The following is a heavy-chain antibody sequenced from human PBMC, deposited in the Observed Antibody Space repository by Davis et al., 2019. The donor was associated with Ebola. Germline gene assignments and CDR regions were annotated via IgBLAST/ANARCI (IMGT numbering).Heavy chain of an antibody. CDR3: ASSVATPGAFDI. D-gene: IGHD4-23*01. Sequence: GGSLRLPCAASGFTFSSYGMHCFLQPPGKGLDWVAVISFDGSNTYYADSVKGRFTISRANSKNTLYLQMNSLRVEATAVYYCASSVATPGAFDIWGQGTMVTVSS. CDR2: ISFDGSNT. CDR1: GFTFSSYG. J-gene: IGHJ3*02. V-gene: IGHV3-30*03.